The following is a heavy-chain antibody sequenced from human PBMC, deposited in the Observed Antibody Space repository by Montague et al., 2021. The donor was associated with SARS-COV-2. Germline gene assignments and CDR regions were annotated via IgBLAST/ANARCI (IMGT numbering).Heavy chain of an antibody. Sequence: QSVAEVIKPGESLKISCKASGYYFTSYWIGWVRQMPGKGLEWMAFIYPGDSDTRYSPSFQGQVTISVDNFINTAYLQWSSLKASDTAMYYCGRRETSGDETRGMDVWGQGTTVTVSS. J-gene: IGHJ6*02. CDR3: GRRETSGDETRGMDV. D-gene: IGHD2-21*02. CDR1: GYYFTSYW. V-gene: IGHV5-51*01. CDR2: IYPGDSDT.